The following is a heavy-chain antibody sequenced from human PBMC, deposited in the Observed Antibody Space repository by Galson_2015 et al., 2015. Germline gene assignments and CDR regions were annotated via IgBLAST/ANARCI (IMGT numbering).Heavy chain of an antibody. J-gene: IGHJ4*02. V-gene: IGHV3-48*02. CDR3: AKDHSGAGNHYGL. CDR1: GFTFSSYS. Sequence: SLRLSCAASGFTFSSYSMNWVRQAPGKGLEWVSYITSSSSTIYYADSVKGRFTISRDNAKNSLYLQMNSLRDEDTAVYYCAKDHSGAGNHYGLWGQGTLVTVSS. D-gene: IGHD3-10*01. CDR2: ITSSSSTI.